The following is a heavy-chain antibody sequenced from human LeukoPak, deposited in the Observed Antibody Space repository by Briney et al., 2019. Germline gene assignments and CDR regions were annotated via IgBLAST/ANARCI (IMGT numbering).Heavy chain of an antibody. J-gene: IGHJ4*02. CDR1: GGSISSYY. D-gene: IGHD6-13*01. V-gene: IGHV4-59*01. CDR3: ARERHSSSWYFAGYFDY. CDR2: IYYSGST. Sequence: SETLSLTCTVSGGSISSYYWSWIRQPPGKELERIGYIYYSGSTNYNPSLKSRVTISVDTSKNQFSLKLSSVTAADTAVYYCARERHSSSWYFAGYFDYWGQGTLVTVSS.